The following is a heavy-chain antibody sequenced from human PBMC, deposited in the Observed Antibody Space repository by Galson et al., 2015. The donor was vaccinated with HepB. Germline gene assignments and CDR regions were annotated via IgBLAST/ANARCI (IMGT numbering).Heavy chain of an antibody. Sequence: SLRLSCAASGFTYSDYWMTWVRQAPGKGLEWVATIKEDGSEEYYVESVKGRFTIPRDNAKKSLYLQMNTLRVEDTAVYYCARARKQWGQGTLFTVSS. V-gene: IGHV3-7*03. CDR3: ARARKQ. CDR1: GFTYSDYW. CDR2: IKEDGSEE. J-gene: IGHJ4*02.